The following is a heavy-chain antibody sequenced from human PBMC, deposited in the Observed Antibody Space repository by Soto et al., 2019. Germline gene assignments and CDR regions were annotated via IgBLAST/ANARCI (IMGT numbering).Heavy chain of an antibody. CDR1: GFTLSSYW. CDR3: ARGGYYTDY. J-gene: IGHJ4*02. CDR2: IKQDGNEK. Sequence: EVQVVESGGGLVQPGGSLRLSCVASGFTLSSYWMTWVRQAPGKGLEWVANIKQDGNEKYYVDSVKGRFTISRDNAKNSLYLQMNSLRDEDTAVYYCARGGYYTDYWGQVTLVTVSS. V-gene: IGHV3-7*01. D-gene: IGHD3-22*01.